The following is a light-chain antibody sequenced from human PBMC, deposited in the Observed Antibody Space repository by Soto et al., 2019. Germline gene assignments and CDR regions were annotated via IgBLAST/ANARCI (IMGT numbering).Light chain of an antibody. Sequence: EIVLTQSHAPMSLSPGARATLFCRASQSVGISLAWYQQRPGQAPRLLIYDAFIRATGIPARFSGSESGTDFTLTISSLEPEDFAVYYCQQRSNWPLTFGQGTRLEI. J-gene: IGKJ5*01. CDR2: DAF. V-gene: IGKV3-11*01. CDR3: QQRSNWPLT. CDR1: QSVGIS.